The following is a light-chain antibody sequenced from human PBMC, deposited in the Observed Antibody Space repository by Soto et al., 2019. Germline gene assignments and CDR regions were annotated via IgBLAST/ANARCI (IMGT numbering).Light chain of an antibody. CDR1: RSDFGAHNY. CDR2: EVS. J-gene: IGLJ1*01. Sequence: QSALTQPPSASGSPGQSVNIPCTGTRSDFGAHNYVSWYQQHSGKAPKLILYEVSPRPSGVPHPFSASKSGDTASLTVSGLRAEDEADYYCSSYEGSNTGIFGKGTKV. CDR3: SSYEGSNTGI. V-gene: IGLV2-8*01.